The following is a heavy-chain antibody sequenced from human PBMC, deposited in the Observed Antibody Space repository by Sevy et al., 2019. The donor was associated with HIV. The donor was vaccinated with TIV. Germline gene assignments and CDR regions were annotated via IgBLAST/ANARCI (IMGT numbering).Heavy chain of an antibody. CDR2: VYYSGST. CDR1: GDSIYNYY. CDR3: ARGVSIVGATAPDYFDS. J-gene: IGHJ4*02. V-gene: IGHV4-59*01. D-gene: IGHD1-26*01. Sequence: SETLSLTCTVSGDSIYNYYWTWIRQSPGKGLEWIGDVYYSGSTNFNPSFWSRVSISVDTSKSLFSLRLTSVTAADTAVYFCARGVSIVGATAPDYFDSWGQGTLVTVSS.